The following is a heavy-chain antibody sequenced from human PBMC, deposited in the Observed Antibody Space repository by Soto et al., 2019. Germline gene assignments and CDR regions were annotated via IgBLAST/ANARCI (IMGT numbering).Heavy chain of an antibody. CDR3: AKDLTTDGHDYGDSYYYGMDV. Sequence: GGSLRLSCAASGFTFDDYTMHWVRQAPGKGLEWVSLISWDGGSTYYADSVKGRFTISRDNSKNSLYLQMNSLRTEDTALYYCAKDLTTDGHDYGDSYYYGMDVWGQGTTVTVSS. J-gene: IGHJ6*02. V-gene: IGHV3-43*01. CDR2: ISWDGGST. CDR1: GFTFDDYT. D-gene: IGHD4-17*01.